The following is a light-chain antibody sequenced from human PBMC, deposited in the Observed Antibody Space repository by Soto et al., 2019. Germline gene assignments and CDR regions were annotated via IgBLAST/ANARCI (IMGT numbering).Light chain of an antibody. Sequence: SYELTQPPSGSVAPGQTARITCGGNDIGSKSVHWYQRRPGQAPVLVVYDESDRPSGIPERFSGSNSGDTATLTIARVEAGDEADYYCQVWDSSSDHPVFGGGTKVTVL. CDR3: QVWDSSSDHPV. CDR2: DES. V-gene: IGLV3-21*02. J-gene: IGLJ3*02. CDR1: DIGSKS.